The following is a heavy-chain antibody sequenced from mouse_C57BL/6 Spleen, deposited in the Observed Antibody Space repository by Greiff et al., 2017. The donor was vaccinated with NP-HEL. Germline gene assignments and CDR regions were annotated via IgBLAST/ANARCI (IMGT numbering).Heavy chain of an antibody. Sequence: VQLQQPGAELVKPGASVKMSCKASGYTFTSYWITWVKQRPGQGLEWIGDIYPGSGSTNYNEKFKSKATLTVYTSSSTAYMQLSSLTSEDSAVYFCARGRDRFAYWGQGTLVTVSA. CDR1: GYTFTSYW. CDR3: ARGRDRFAY. CDR2: IYPGSGST. V-gene: IGHV1-55*01. D-gene: IGHD3-3*01. J-gene: IGHJ3*01.